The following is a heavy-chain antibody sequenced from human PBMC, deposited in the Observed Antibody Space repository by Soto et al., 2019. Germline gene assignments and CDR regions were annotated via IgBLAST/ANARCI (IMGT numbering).Heavy chain of an antibody. D-gene: IGHD1-1*01. Sequence: GGSLRLSCAGSGFTFRNYAMSWVRQAPGKGLEWVSSISSSAINYADSVRGRFTISRDNAMRSLFLHMNSLRDEDTAVYYCARDGKGAAYTHGPYYFDYWGQGALVTVSS. V-gene: IGHV3-48*02. J-gene: IGHJ4*02. CDR3: ARDGKGAAYTHGPYYFDY. CDR1: GFTFRNYA. CDR2: SISSSAI.